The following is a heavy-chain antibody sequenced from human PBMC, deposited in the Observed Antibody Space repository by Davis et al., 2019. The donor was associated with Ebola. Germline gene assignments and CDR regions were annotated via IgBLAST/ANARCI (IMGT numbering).Heavy chain of an antibody. Sequence: GESLKISCAASGFTFSSYWMSWVRQAPGKGLEWVAVIWYDGSNKYYADSVKGRFTISRDNSKKTVYLQMNRLRAEDTAVYYCAKAGRDQLLCYFDCWGQGTLVTVSS. CDR2: IWYDGSNK. D-gene: IGHD2-2*01. J-gene: IGHJ4*02. CDR3: AKAGRDQLLCYFDC. V-gene: IGHV3-33*06. CDR1: GFTFSSYW.